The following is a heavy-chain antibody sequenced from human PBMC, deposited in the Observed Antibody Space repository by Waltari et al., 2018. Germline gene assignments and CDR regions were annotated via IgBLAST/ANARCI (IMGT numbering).Heavy chain of an antibody. Sequence: EVQLVESGGGLGQPGGSLRRSCAASGFTFSSYWMSWVRQAQGKGLESVSNIKKDGGENYSVDSVKVRFTISRYHAKSSLSLQMNSLRAEDSSVYYFAMHSAARLLDYLGQGTLVTVSS. V-gene: IGHV3-7*02. CDR3: AMHSAARLLDY. CDR1: GFTFSSYW. CDR2: IKKDGGEN. J-gene: IGHJ4*02. D-gene: IGHD6-6*01.